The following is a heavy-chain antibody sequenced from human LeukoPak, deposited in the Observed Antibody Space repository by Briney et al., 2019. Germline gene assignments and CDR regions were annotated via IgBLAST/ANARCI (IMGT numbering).Heavy chain of an antibody. CDR2: IYYSGST. J-gene: IGHJ6*02. Sequence: SETLSLTCTVSGGSISSGSYYWSWIRQPPGKGLEWIGYIYYSGSTNYNPSLKSRVTISVDTSKNQFSLKLSSVTAADTAVYYCAHSIAVAGQTETNYYYYYGMDVWGQGTTVTVSS. CDR1: GGSISSGSYY. D-gene: IGHD6-19*01. CDR3: AHSIAVAGQTETNYYYYYGMDV. V-gene: IGHV4-61*01.